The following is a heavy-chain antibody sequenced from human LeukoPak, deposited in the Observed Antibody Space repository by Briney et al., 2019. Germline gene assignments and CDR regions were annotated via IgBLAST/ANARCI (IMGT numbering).Heavy chain of an antibody. V-gene: IGHV1-46*01. D-gene: IGHD1-26*01. CDR2: INPSGGST. Sequence: ASVKVSCKASGYRFTTYYLNWVRQAPGQGLEWMGVINPSGGSTNYAQKFQGRITMTRDTSTSTVYMELSSLRSEDTAVFYCARISLGAIWGYYYGMDVWGQGTTVTVSS. J-gene: IGHJ6*02. CDR1: GYRFTTYY. CDR3: ARISLGAIWGYYYGMDV.